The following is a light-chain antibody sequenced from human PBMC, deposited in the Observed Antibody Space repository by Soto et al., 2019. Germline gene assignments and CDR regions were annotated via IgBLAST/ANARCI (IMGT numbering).Light chain of an antibody. CDR2: AAS. J-gene: IGKJ4*01. Sequence: PASQSISSYLAWYQQKPGKIPNLLIYAASTLQAGVPSRFSGSGSGRDSTHACSIRLPEDVAAYYCQEHTNVPLTVGGGTKVDIK. CDR1: QSISSY. V-gene: IGKV1-27*01. CDR3: QEHTNVPLT.